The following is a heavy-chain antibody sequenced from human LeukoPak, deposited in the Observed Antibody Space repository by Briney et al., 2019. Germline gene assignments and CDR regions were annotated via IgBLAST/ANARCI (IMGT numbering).Heavy chain of an antibody. J-gene: IGHJ4*02. D-gene: IGHD5-18*01. V-gene: IGHV3-23*01. CDR3: AKGRGQLWHGFDY. CDR1: GFTFSSYA. Sequence: PGGSLRLSCAASGFTFSSYAMSWVRRAPGKGLEWVSAISGSGGSTYYADSVKGRFTISRDNSKNTLYLQMNSLRAEDTAVYYCAKGRGQLWHGFDYWGQGTLVTVSS. CDR2: ISGSGGST.